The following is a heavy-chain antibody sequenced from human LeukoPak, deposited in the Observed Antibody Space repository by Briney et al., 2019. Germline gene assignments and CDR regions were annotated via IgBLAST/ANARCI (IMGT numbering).Heavy chain of an antibody. Sequence: PGGSLRLSCAASGFTFSAYIMNWVRQAPGKGLEWVSSMSSSSSYIYYADSVKGRFTISRDNAKNSLYLQMNSLRAEDTAVYYCARDSTITMVRGVISGEDYWGQGTLVTVSS. D-gene: IGHD3-10*01. J-gene: IGHJ4*02. CDR1: GFTFSAYI. CDR2: MSSSSSYI. CDR3: ARDSTITMVRGVISGEDY. V-gene: IGHV3-21*01.